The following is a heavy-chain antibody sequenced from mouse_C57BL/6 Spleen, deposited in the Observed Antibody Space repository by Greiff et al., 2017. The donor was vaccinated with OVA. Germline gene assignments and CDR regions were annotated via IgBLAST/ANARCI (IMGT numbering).Heavy chain of an antibody. V-gene: IGHV1-66*01. CDR3: ARYYGSSYWYFDV. D-gene: IGHD1-1*01. J-gene: IGHJ1*03. Sequence: QVQLQQSGPELVKPGASVKISCKASGYSFTSYYIHWVKQRPGQGLAWIGWIYPGSGNTKYNEKFKGKATLTADTSSSTAYMQLSSLTSEDSAVYYCARYYGSSYWYFDVWGTGTTVTVSS. CDR1: GYSFTSYY. CDR2: IYPGSGNT.